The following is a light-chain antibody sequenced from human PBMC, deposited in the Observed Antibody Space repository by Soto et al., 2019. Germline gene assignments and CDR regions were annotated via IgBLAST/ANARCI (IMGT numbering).Light chain of an antibody. Sequence: FMLTQPHSVSESPGKTVIISCTRSSGSIDSNYVQWFQKRPGSAPTTVIFNDDQRPSGVPARFSGSVDSSSNSASLTISGLRTEDEAEYYCQSFDSTSRVFGGGTKLTVL. CDR3: QSFDSTSRV. J-gene: IGLJ3*02. V-gene: IGLV6-57*04. CDR1: SGSIDSNY. CDR2: NDD.